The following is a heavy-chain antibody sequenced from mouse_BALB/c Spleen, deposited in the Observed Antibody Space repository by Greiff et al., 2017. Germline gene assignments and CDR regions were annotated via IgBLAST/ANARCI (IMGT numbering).Heavy chain of an antibody. CDR3: NYYGSSYYFDY. CDR1: GFNIKDYY. CDR2: IDPENGNT. V-gene: IGHV14-1*02. Sequence: VQLKESGAELVRPGALVKLSCKASGFNIKDYYMHWVKHRPEQGLEWIGWIDPENGNTIYDPKFQGKASITADTSSNTAYLQLSSLTSEDTAVYYCNYYGSSYYFDYWGQGTTLTVSS. D-gene: IGHD1-1*01. J-gene: IGHJ2*01.